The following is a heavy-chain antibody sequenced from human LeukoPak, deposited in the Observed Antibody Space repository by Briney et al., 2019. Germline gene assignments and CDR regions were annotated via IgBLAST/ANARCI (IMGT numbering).Heavy chain of an antibody. D-gene: IGHD4-17*01. CDR3: ARGRAPRVTTPLSWFDP. V-gene: IGHV4-39*07. J-gene: IGHJ5*02. CDR2: IYYSGST. Sequence: SETLSLTCTVSGGSISSSSYYWGWIRQPPGKGLEWIGSIYYSGSTYYNPSLKSRVTISVDTSKNQFSLKLSSVTAADTAVYYCARGRAPRVTTPLSWFDPWGQGTLVTVSS. CDR1: GGSISSSSYY.